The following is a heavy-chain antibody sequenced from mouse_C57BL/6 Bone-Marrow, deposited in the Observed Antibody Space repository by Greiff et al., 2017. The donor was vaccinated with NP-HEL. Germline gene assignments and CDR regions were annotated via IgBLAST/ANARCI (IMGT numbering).Heavy chain of an antibody. Sequence: VQLQQSGPVLVKPGASVKMSCKASGYTFTDYYMNWVKQSHGKSLEWIGVINPYNGGTSYNQQFKGKATLPVAQSSSTAFMALNSLTSAASAVFDCARGGLLPWYGEDWGTGTTVTGSS. CDR3: ARGGLLPWYGED. J-gene: IGHJ1*03. D-gene: IGHD2-10*01. V-gene: IGHV1-19*01. CDR1: GYTFTDYY. CDR2: INPYNGGT.